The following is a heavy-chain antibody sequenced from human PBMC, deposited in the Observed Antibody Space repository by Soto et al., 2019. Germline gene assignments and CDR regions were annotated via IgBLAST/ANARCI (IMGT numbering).Heavy chain of an antibody. CDR2: IYHSGNT. Sequence: PSETLSLTVSVSGGSISSGGYSWTVSRHPPGKGLEWIGYIYHSGNTYYNPPLKSRVTISLDRSRNQFSLRLTSVTAAETAVYPCARSPGVVYGFDPWGQGTLVTVSS. CDR1: GGSISSGGYS. D-gene: IGHD2-15*01. J-gene: IGHJ5*02. CDR3: ARSPGVVYGFDP. V-gene: IGHV4-30-2*01.